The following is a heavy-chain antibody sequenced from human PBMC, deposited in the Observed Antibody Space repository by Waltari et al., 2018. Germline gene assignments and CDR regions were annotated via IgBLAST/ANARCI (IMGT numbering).Heavy chain of an antibody. D-gene: IGHD3-3*02. V-gene: IGHV4-39*01. Sequence: QLQLQESGPGLVKPSETLSLTCTVSGGSISSSSYYWGWIRQPPGKGLEWLGSISYSGSTYYNTSRMSRVTISVDTSKNQFSLKLTSVIAAETAVFYCARFSKSANWIDPWGQGTLVTVSS. CDR1: GGSISSSSYY. J-gene: IGHJ5*02. CDR2: ISYSGST. CDR3: ARFSKSANWIDP.